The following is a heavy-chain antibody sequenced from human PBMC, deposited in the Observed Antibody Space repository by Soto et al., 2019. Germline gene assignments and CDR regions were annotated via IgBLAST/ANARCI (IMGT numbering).Heavy chain of an antibody. CDR1: GFTFGSYG. Sequence: QVQLVESGGGVVQPGRSLRLSCAASGFTFGSYGMHWVRQAPGKGLEWVAVISYDGSSDFYADSVKGRFTLSRDNSKKTLYLQMNSLTVEDTAVYYCAILVVPDSRRYWGQGSLVTVSS. CDR2: ISYDGSSD. V-gene: IGHV3-30*03. J-gene: IGHJ4*02. CDR3: AILVVPDSRRY. D-gene: IGHD2-15*01.